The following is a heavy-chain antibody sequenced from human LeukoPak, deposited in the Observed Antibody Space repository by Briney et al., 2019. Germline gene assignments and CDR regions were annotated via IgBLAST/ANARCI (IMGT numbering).Heavy chain of an antibody. CDR3: AGYCGGDCLYDY. D-gene: IGHD2-21*02. V-gene: IGHV1-58*02. CDR1: GFTFTNPA. Sequence: ASVKVSCKASGFTFTNPAMQWVRQPRAQRLEWIGWIVVGSGNTNYAQKFQERVTITRDMSTSTAYMELSSLRSEDTAVYYCAGYCGGDCLYDYWGQGTLVTVSS. CDR2: IVVGSGNT. J-gene: IGHJ4*02.